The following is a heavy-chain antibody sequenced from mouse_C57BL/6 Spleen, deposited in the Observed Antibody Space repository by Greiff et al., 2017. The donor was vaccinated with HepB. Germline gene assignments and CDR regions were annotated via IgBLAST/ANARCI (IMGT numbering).Heavy chain of an antibody. CDR2: ISYSGST. V-gene: IGHV3-1*01. CDR1: GYSITSGYD. D-gene: IGHD3-1*01. Sequence: EVQLQESGPGMVKPSQSLSLTCTVTGYSITSGYDWHWIRHFPGNKLEWMGYISYSGSTNYNPSLKSRISITHDTSKNHFFLKLNSVTTEDTATYYCARAGETWFAYWGQGTLVTVSA. J-gene: IGHJ3*01. CDR3: ARAGETWFAY.